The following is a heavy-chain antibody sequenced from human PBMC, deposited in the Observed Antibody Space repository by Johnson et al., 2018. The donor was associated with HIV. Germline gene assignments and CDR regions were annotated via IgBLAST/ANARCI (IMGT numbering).Heavy chain of an antibody. J-gene: IGHJ3*02. V-gene: IGHV3-15*01. Sequence: EVQLVESGGGLVKPGGSLRLSCAASGFTFSNAWMSWVRQAPGKGLEWVGRIKSKTDGGTTDYAAPVKGRFTISRDDSKNTLYLQMKSLKTEDTAVYYCTTLRGGGAFDIWGQGTMVTVSS. D-gene: IGHD3-16*01. CDR3: TTLRGGGAFDI. CDR1: GFTFSNAW. CDR2: IKSKTDGGTT.